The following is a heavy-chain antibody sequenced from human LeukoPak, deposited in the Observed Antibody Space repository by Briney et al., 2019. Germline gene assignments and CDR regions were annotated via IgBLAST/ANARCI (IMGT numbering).Heavy chain of an antibody. J-gene: IGHJ6*02. Sequence: ASVKVSCKASGYTFTGYYMHWVRQAPGQGLEWMGWINPNSGGTNYAQKFQGWVTMTRDTSISTAYMELSRLRSDDTAVYYCARELKRVPYYYYGMDVWGQGTTVTVSS. V-gene: IGHV1-2*04. D-gene: IGHD3-10*01. CDR1: GYTFTGYY. CDR3: ARELKRVPYYYYGMDV. CDR2: INPNSGGT.